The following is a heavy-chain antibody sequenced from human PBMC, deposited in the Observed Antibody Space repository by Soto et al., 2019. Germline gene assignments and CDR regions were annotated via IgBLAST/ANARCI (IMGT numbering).Heavy chain of an antibody. CDR2: IIPIFGTA. CDR3: ARALSLIQLWSHNPYGMDV. D-gene: IGHD5-18*01. J-gene: IGHJ6*02. V-gene: IGHV1-69*12. Sequence: QVQLVQSGAEVKKPGSSVKVSCKASGGTFSSYAISWVRQAPGQGLEWMGGIIPIFGTANYAQKFQGRVTITADESTSTAYMELSSLRSEDTAVYYCARALSLIQLWSHNPYGMDVWGQGTTVTVSS. CDR1: GGTFSSYA.